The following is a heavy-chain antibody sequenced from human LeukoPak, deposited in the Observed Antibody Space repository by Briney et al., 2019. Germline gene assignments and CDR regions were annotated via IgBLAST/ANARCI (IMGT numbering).Heavy chain of an antibody. D-gene: IGHD6-19*01. CDR3: AKMGWVAVATTGGGY. J-gene: IGHJ4*02. CDR1: GFTFSSYA. V-gene: IGHV3-23*01. CDR2: IRSSGDST. Sequence: GGSLRLSCEASGFTFSSYARGWFRQAPGKGREWVAGIRSSGDSTYYADSVKGRFTISRDNSKNTLYLQMNSLRAEDTAIYYCAKMGWVAVATTGGGYWGQGILVTVSS.